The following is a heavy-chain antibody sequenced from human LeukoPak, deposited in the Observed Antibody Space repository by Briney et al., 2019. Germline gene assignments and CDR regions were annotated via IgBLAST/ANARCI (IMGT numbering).Heavy chain of an antibody. D-gene: IGHD6-19*01. V-gene: IGHV3-21*01. J-gene: IGHJ4*02. CDR3: ARESGSASFDY. Sequence: GGSLRLCCAASGFTFSSYSIYWVRQAPGKGLEWVSSISSSSSYIYYADSVKGRFTISRDNAKNSLYLQMNSLRAEDTAVYYCARESGSASFDYWGQGTLVTVSS. CDR1: GFTFSSYS. CDR2: ISSSSSYI.